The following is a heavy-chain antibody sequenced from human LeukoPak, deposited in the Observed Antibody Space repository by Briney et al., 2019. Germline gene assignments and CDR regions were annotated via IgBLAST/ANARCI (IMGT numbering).Heavy chain of an antibody. J-gene: IGHJ3*01. CDR3: AREVGGSAFDV. Sequence: GSLRLSCAASGFTVSSNYMSWVRQAPGKGLEWVSIIYSGGSTYYADSVKGRFTISRHNSKNTLYLQMNSLRAEDTAVYYCAREVGGSAFDVWGQGTMVTVSS. V-gene: IGHV3-53*04. CDR1: GFTVSSNY. D-gene: IGHD3-16*01. CDR2: IYSGGST.